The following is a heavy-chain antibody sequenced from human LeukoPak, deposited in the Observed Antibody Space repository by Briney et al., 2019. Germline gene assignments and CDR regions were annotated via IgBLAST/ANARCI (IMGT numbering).Heavy chain of an antibody. D-gene: IGHD3-10*01. CDR3: AKFVNYGSYYYYYYIDV. J-gene: IGHJ6*03. Sequence: GGSLRLSCAASGFTFSTYAMSWVRQAPGKGLEWVSAISGSGGTTYYADSVKGRFTISRDNSKNTLYLQMNSLRAEDTAVYYCAKFVNYGSYYYYYYIDVWGKGTTVTVSS. CDR1: GFTFSTYA. V-gene: IGHV3-23*01. CDR2: ISGSGGTT.